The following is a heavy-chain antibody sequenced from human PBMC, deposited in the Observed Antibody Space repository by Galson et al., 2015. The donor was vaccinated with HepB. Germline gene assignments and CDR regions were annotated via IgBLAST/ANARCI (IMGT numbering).Heavy chain of an antibody. J-gene: IGHJ4*02. V-gene: IGHV3-33*08. CDR3: ARVSGGSGYSYWGAY. CDR1: GFTFSSNG. Sequence: SLRLSCAASGFTFSSNGMNWVRQAPGKGLEWVSFIRDDGNNKYYVDSVKGRFTISRDNSKNTLYLQMNNLRAEDTAVYYCARVSGGSGYSYWGAYCGPVTLVTASS. D-gene: IGHD3-22*01. CDR2: IRDDGNNK.